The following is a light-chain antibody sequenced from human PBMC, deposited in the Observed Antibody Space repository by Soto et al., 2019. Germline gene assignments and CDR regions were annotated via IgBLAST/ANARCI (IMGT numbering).Light chain of an antibody. CDR2: GAS. Sequence: EIGLTQSPGTLSVSPGERATLSCRASQSVSSSYLAWYQQKPGQAPRLLIYGASSRATGIPDRFSGRGSGTDFTLTIRRLEPEDFAVYYCQRYGNSLTFRGGTTVDIK. V-gene: IGKV3-20*01. J-gene: IGKJ4*01. CDR3: QRYGNSLT. CDR1: QSVSSSY.